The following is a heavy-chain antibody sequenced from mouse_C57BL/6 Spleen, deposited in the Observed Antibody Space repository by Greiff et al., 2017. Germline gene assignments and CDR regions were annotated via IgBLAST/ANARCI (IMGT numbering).Heavy chain of an antibody. CDR2: INPSNGGT. J-gene: IGHJ2*01. Sequence: VQLQESGTELVKPGASVKLSCKASGYTFTSYWMHWVKQRPGQGLEWIGNINPSNGGTNYNEKFKSKATLTVDKSSSTAYMQLSSLTSEDSAVYYCARRGGYYVCYFDYWGQGTTLTVSS. CDR1: GYTFTSYW. CDR3: ARRGGYYVCYFDY. V-gene: IGHV1-53*01. D-gene: IGHD2-3*01.